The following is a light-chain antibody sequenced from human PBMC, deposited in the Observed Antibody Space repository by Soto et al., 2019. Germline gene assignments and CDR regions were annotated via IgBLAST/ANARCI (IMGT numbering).Light chain of an antibody. CDR3: HQYYTWPRT. CDR1: QTVTTD. J-gene: IGKJ1*01. V-gene: IGKV3-15*01. CDR2: GAS. Sequence: EIVMTKSPVTLSVSPGERATLSCRASQTVTTDLAWYQQKPGQAPRLVIHGASTRATDFPARFSGSGSGTEFTLTISSLQSEDIAVYYCHQYYTWPRTFGQGTKVDI.